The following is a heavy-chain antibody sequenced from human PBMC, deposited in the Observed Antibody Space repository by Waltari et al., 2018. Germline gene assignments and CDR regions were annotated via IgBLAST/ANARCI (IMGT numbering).Heavy chain of an antibody. CDR3: ARGREGSVGLDEMDV. CDR1: GFTFSSYE. CDR2: ISSSGSTI. J-gene: IGHJ6*04. V-gene: IGHV3-48*03. D-gene: IGHD2-15*01. Sequence: EVQLVESGGGLVQPGGSLRLSCAASGFTFSSYEMNWVRQAPGKGLEWVSYISSSGSTIYYADSVKGRFTISRDNAKNSLYLQMYSLRAEDTAVYYCARGREGSVGLDEMDVWGKGTTVTVSS.